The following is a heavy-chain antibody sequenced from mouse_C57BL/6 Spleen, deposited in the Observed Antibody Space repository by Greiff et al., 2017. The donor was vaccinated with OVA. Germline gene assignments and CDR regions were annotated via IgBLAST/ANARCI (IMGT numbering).Heavy chain of an antibody. CDR2: IDPEDGDT. D-gene: IGHD1-1*01. CDR1: GFNIKDYY. V-gene: IGHV14-1*01. CDR3: TTDYGSSLYYFDY. Sequence: EVQLQQSGAELVRPGASVKLSCTASGFNIKDYYMHWVKQRPEQGLEWIGRIDPEDGDTEYAPKFQGKATMTADTSSNTAYLQLSSLTSEDTAVYYCTTDYGSSLYYFDYWGQGTTLTVSA. J-gene: IGHJ2*01.